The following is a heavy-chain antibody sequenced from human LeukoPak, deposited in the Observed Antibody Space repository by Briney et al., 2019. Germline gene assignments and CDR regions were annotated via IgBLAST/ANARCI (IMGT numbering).Heavy chain of an antibody. V-gene: IGHV4-31*03. J-gene: IGHJ4*02. D-gene: IGHD3-3*01. CDR1: GGSISSGGYY. CDR2: IYYSGST. Sequence: PSETLSLTCTVSGGSISSGGYYWSWIRQHPGKGLEWIGYIYYSGSTYYNPSLKSRVTISVDTSKNQFSLKLSSVTAADTAVYYCARVGWGFWSGYYVDYWGQGTLVTVSS. CDR3: ARVGWGFWSGYYVDY.